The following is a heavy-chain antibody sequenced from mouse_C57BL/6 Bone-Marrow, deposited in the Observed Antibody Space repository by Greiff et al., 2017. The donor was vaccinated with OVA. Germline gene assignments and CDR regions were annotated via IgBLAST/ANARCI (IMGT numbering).Heavy chain of an antibody. CDR3: ARSYYSNPGWYFDV. Sequence: EVQRVESEGGLVQPGSSMKLSCTASGFTFSDYYMAWVRQVPEKGLEWVANINYDGSSTYYLDSLKSRFIISRDNAKNILYLQMSSLKSEDTATYYCARSYYSNPGWYFDVWGTGTTVTVSS. CDR2: INYDGSST. V-gene: IGHV5-16*01. CDR1: GFTFSDYY. D-gene: IGHD2-5*01. J-gene: IGHJ1*03.